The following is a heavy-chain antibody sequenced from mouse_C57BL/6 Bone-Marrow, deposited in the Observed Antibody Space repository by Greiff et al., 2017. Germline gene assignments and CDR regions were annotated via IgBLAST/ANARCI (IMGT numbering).Heavy chain of an antibody. CDR2: IYPSDSET. V-gene: IGHV1-61*01. CDR1: GYTFTSYW. D-gene: IGHD4-1*01. CDR3: TRETATLYYFDY. J-gene: IGHJ2*01. Sequence: QVQLQQPGAELVRPGSSVYLSCKASGYTFTSYWMGWVHQRPGQGLEWLGNIYPSDSETHYKQKIYDLATFTVDTSSSAAYMQLSRLTSETSAVYCCTRETATLYYFDYWGQGTTRTVSS.